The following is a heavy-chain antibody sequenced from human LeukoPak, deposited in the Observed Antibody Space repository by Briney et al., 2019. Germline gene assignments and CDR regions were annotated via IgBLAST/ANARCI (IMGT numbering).Heavy chain of an antibody. CDR1: GGSISSSSYF. Sequence: SETLSLTCTVSGGSISSSSYFWGWIRQPPGEGLEWIGSLYYSGSTYYNPSLKSRVTISVDTSENQVSLKLSSVTAADTAVYYCARGPTVVPSPLYYFDYWGQGTLVTVSS. V-gene: IGHV4-39*01. CDR2: LYYSGST. D-gene: IGHD4-23*01. CDR3: ARGPTVVPSPLYYFDY. J-gene: IGHJ4*02.